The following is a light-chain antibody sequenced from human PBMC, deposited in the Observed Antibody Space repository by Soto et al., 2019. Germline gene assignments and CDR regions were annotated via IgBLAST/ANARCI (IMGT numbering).Light chain of an antibody. Sequence: QSALTQPASVSGSPGQSITISCTGTSDDVGTYNLVSWYQQSPGKAPKVLIYEDTKRPSGVSNRFSGSKSGNTASLTISGLQAEDESSYYCCSYAGSHTLMFGGGTQLTVL. CDR2: EDT. CDR1: SDDVGTYNL. J-gene: IGLJ3*02. V-gene: IGLV2-23*01. CDR3: CSYAGSHTLM.